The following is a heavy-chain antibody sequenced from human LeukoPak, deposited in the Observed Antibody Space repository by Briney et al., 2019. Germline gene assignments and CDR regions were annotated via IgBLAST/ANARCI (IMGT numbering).Heavy chain of an antibody. Sequence: PGGSLRLSCAASGFTFSDYYMSWVRQAPGKGLEWVSSISSSSSYIYYADSVKGRFTISRDNAKNSLYLQMNSLRAEDTAVYYCAREFEVRGVIISYWGQGTLVTVSS. J-gene: IGHJ4*02. V-gene: IGHV3-21*01. CDR1: GFTFSDYY. CDR3: AREFEVRGVIISY. CDR2: ISSSSSYI. D-gene: IGHD3-10*01.